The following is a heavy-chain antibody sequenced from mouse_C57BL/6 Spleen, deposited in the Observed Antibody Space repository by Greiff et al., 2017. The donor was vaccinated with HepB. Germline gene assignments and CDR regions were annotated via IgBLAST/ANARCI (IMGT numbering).Heavy chain of an antibody. Sequence: EVQLQQSGAELVKPGASVKLSCTASGFNIKDYYMHWVKQRTEQGLEWIGRIDPEDGETKYAPKFRGKATITADTSSNTAYLQLSSLTSEDTAVYYCARGYYGSSSWFAYWGQGTLVTVSA. V-gene: IGHV14-2*01. CDR1: GFNIKDYY. CDR3: ARGYYGSSSWFAY. CDR2: IDPEDGET. D-gene: IGHD1-1*01. J-gene: IGHJ3*01.